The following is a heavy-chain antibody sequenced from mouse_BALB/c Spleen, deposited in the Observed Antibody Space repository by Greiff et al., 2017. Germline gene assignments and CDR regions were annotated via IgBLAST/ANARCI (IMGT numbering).Heavy chain of an antibody. Sequence: DLVKPGASVKLSCKASGYTFTSYWINWIKQRPGQGLEWIGRIAPGSGSTYYNEMFKGKATLTVDTSSSTAYIQLSNLSSEDSAVYYCARSAIHYYGLDYWGQGTTLTVSS. J-gene: IGHJ2*01. CDR1: GYTFTSYW. D-gene: IGHD1-2*01. CDR3: ARSAIHYYGLDY. CDR2: IAPGSGST. V-gene: IGHV1S41*01.